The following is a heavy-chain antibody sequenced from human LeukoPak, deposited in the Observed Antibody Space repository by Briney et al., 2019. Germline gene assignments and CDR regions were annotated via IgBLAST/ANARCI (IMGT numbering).Heavy chain of an antibody. CDR2: ILYNGSNK. J-gene: IGHJ5*02. CDR1: GFTFSSSR. D-gene: IGHD2-15*01. Sequence: GGSLRLSCAASGFTFSSSRMHGVRQAPGKGLERVAVILYNGSNKYYADSVKGRFTISRDNSKNTLYLQMNSLRVEDTAVYYCARAGGYCSGGSCYRGYSWFDPWGQGTLVTVSS. CDR3: ARAGGYCSGGSCYRGYSWFDP. V-gene: IGHV3-33*01.